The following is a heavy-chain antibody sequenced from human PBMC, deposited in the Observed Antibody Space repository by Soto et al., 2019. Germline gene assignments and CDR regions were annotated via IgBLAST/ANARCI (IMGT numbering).Heavy chain of an antibody. CDR3: ARGVTTKTVTPLRY. J-gene: IGHJ4*02. Sequence: QVQLVQSGAEVKKPGASVKVSCKASGYTFTSYDINWVRQATGQGLEWMGWMNPNSGNTGYAQKCQGRVTMTRNTSISTAYMELSSLRSEDTAVYYCARGVTTKTVTPLRYWGQGTLVTVSS. CDR2: MNPNSGNT. V-gene: IGHV1-8*01. D-gene: IGHD4-17*01. CDR1: GYTFTSYD.